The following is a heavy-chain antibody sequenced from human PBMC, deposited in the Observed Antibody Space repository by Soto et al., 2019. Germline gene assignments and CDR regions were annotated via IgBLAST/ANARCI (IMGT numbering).Heavy chain of an antibody. J-gene: IGHJ5*01. CDR3: GRDPKGDDVGAFDT. CDR2: TSSSGGST. D-gene: IGHD2-21*02. CDR1: GFTFSSYA. Sequence: EVQLVESGGGSVQPGGSLRLSCAASGFTFSSYAMSWVRQAPGKGPEWVSGTSSSGGSTYYADSVKGRFTISRDNFKNTLYLQMNSLRAEDTALYYCGRDPKGDDVGAFDTWGQGTLVTVSS. V-gene: IGHV3-23*04.